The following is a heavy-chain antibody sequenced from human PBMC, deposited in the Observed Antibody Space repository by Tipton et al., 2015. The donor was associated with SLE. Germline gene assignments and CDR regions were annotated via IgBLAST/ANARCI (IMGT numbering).Heavy chain of an antibody. CDR2: IYSDGST. V-gene: IGHV3-23*03. J-gene: IGHJ4*02. CDR3: AKNKGTY. Sequence: SLRLSCAASGFTFSSHTMSWVRQAPGKGLEWVSVIYSDGSTDYGDSVKGRFTVSRDNYRNTLYLQMDYPSAEDTAVYYCAKNKGTYWGQGTLVTVSS. CDR1: GFTFSSHT. D-gene: IGHD3-10*01.